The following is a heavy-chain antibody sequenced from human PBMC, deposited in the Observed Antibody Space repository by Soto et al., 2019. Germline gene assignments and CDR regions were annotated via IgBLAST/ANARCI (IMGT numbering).Heavy chain of an antibody. V-gene: IGHV3-53*01. CDR3: VRVLYDSGVVDF. J-gene: IGHJ4*02. CDR2: IQTGGAT. D-gene: IGHD5-12*01. Sequence: QLVESGGGLFQAGGSTRLSCLASGFTVSRYDMAWVRQAPGKGLEWASIIQTGGATYYTDSAQGRFTISRDNSMNTVYLQMSSLGVEDTGVYSCVRVLYDSGVVDFWGQGSPITVS. CDR1: GFTVSRYD.